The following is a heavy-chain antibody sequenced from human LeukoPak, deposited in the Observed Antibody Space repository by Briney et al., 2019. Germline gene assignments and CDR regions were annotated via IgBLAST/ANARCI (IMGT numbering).Heavy chain of an antibody. J-gene: IGHJ4*02. Sequence: SETLSLTCAVYGGSFSGYYWSWIRQPPGKGLEWIGEINHSGSTNYNPSLKSRVTISVDTSKNQFSLKLSSVTAADTAVYYCASSFDRDSSGYDRPPGYWGQGTLVTVSS. CDR1: GGSFSGYY. D-gene: IGHD3-22*01. V-gene: IGHV4-34*01. CDR3: ASSFDRDSSGYDRPPGY. CDR2: INHSGST.